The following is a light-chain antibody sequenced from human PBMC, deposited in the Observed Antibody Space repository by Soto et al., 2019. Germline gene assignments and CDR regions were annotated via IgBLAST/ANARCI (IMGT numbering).Light chain of an antibody. CDR3: CSYVSGGTYV. Sequence: SVLAQPSSVSGSPGQSITISCTGTSTDVGGYNYVSWYQHHSGKAPKLLIYEVTHRPSGISNRFSASKSDNTASLTISGLQAEDEADYFCCSYVSGGTYVFGAGTKVTVL. V-gene: IGLV2-14*01. J-gene: IGLJ1*01. CDR1: STDVGGYNY. CDR2: EVT.